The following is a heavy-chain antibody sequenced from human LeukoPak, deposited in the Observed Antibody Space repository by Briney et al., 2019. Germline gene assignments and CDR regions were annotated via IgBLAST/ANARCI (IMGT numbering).Heavy chain of an antibody. V-gene: IGHV4-30-4*01. CDR2: IYYSGST. D-gene: IGHD2-2*01. CDR3: ARDLAVVPAATRYSYFDY. CDR1: GGSISSGDYC. Sequence: SETLSLTCTVSGGSISSGDYCWGWLRQPPGKGLEWIGYIYYSGSTYYNPSLKSRVTISVDTSKNQFSLKLSSVTAADTAVYYCARDLAVVPAATRYSYFDYWGQGTLVTVSS. J-gene: IGHJ4*02.